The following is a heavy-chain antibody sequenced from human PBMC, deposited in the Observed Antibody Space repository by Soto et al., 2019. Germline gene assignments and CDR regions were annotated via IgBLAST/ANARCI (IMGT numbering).Heavy chain of an antibody. CDR2: ISYDGSNK. D-gene: IGHD3-3*01. J-gene: IGHJ6*02. V-gene: IGHV3-30*18. CDR3: AKDGFGVVHYYGMDV. Sequence: GGSLRLSCAASGFTFSSYGMHWVRQAPGKGLEWVAVISYDGSNKYYADSVKGRFTISRDNSKNTLYLQMNSLRAEDTAVYYCAKDGFGVVHYYGMDVWGQGTTVTVSS. CDR1: GFTFSSYG.